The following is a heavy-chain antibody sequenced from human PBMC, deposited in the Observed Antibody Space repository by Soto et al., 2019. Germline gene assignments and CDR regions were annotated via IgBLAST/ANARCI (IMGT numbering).Heavy chain of an antibody. Sequence: QITLKESGPTLVKPTQTLTLTCTFSGFSLSTSGVGVGWIRQPPGKALEWLALIYWNDDKHYSPSLKSRLTSXQXXSKHQVVLTMTTMDPVDTATYYCAHRSFANDAFDVWGQGTMVTVSS. CDR2: IYWNDDK. V-gene: IGHV2-5*01. CDR3: AHRSFANDAFDV. J-gene: IGHJ3*01. D-gene: IGHD3-3*01. CDR1: GFSLSTSGVG.